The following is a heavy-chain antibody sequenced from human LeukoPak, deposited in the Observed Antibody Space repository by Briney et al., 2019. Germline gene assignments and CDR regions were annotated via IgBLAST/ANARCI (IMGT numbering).Heavy chain of an antibody. CDR1: GITFSSYG. J-gene: IGHJ3*01. D-gene: IGHD6-13*01. V-gene: IGHV3-33*01. CDR3: ASAAGAFDF. CDR2: IWPNGSNK. Sequence: PGRSLRLSCEASGITFSSYGIHWVRQAPGKGLEWVAVIWPNGSNKYYADSVKGRFTISRDNSKNTLLLQMNSLRAEESALDYCASAAGAFDFWGQGTMATVPS.